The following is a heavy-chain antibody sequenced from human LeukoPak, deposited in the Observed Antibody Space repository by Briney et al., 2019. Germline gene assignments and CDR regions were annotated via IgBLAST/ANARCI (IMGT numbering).Heavy chain of an antibody. Sequence: GGSLRLSCVASGFTFSNKWMSWVRQAPGKGPEWVASIKKDGSQKYYVDSVKGRFTISRDNAQNSLYLQMNSLRVEDTAIYSCARVGWELLNLHFDPWGQGTLVTVSS. V-gene: IGHV3-7*03. CDR1: GFTFSNKW. CDR3: ARVGWELLNLHFDP. CDR2: IKKDGSQK. D-gene: IGHD1-26*01. J-gene: IGHJ5*02.